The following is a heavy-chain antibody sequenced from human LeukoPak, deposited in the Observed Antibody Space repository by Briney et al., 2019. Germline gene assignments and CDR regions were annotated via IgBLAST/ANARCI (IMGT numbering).Heavy chain of an antibody. J-gene: IGHJ3*02. CDR3: AKIGTTGTPDAFDI. V-gene: IGHV3-30*02. CDR1: GFTFSSYG. D-gene: IGHD1-1*01. CDR2: IRYDGSNK. Sequence: GGSLRLSCAASGFTFSSYGMHWVRQAPGKGLEWVAFIRYDGSNKYYADSVKGRLTISRDNSKNTLYLQMNSLRAEDTAVYYCAKIGTTGTPDAFDIWGQGTMVTVSS.